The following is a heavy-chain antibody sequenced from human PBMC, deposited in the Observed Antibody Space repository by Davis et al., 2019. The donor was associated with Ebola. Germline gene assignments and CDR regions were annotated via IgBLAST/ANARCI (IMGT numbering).Heavy chain of an antibody. Sequence: GGSLRLSCAASGFTFSSYAMSWVRQAPGKGLEWVSAISGSGGSTYYADSVKGRFTISRDNAKNTLYLQMNSLKTEDTAVYYCTREASGTGLLDYWGQGTLVTVSS. CDR2: ISGSGGST. V-gene: IGHV3-23*01. CDR1: GFTFSSYA. CDR3: TREASGTGLLDY. D-gene: IGHD2-2*01. J-gene: IGHJ4*02.